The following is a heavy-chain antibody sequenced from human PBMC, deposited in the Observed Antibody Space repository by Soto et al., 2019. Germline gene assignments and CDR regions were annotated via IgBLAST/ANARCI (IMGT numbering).Heavy chain of an antibody. CDR3: ARGGILTGRYYYYMDV. D-gene: IGHD3-9*01. V-gene: IGHV4-59*01. CDR2: IYYSGST. CDR1: GGSISSYY. Sequence: QVQLQESGPGLVKPSETLSLTCTVSGGSISSYYWSWIRQPPGKGLEWIGYIYYSGSTNYNPSLTRRVTISVDTSKNQFSLKLSSVTAADTAVYYCARGGILTGRYYYYMDVWGKGTTVTVSS. J-gene: IGHJ6*03.